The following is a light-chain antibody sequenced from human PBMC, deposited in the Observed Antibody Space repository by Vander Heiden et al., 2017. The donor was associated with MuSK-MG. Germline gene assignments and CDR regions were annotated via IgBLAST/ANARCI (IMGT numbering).Light chain of an antibody. CDR2: SNK. J-gene: IGLJ3*02. CDR1: SPNIGRNS. CDR3: AAWDDSLNGPE. V-gene: IGLV1-44*01. Sequence: QSVLTQPPSASGTPGPRVTISCSGSSPNIGRNSVNWYQQLPGTAPKLLMYSNKQRPSGVPDRFSGSKSGTSASLAISGLQSDDEADYYCAAWDDSLNGPEFGGGTKLTVL.